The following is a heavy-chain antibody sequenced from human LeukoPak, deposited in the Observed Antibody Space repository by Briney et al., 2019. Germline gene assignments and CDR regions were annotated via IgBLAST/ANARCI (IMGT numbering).Heavy chain of an antibody. CDR3: ARGTRNDYGDYVGAFDI. J-gene: IGHJ3*02. D-gene: IGHD4-17*01. Sequence: ASVKVSCKASGYTFTRYAIHWVRQAPGQRLEWMGWMNSNSGNTGYAQKFQGRVTITRNTSIGTAYMELSSLRSEDTAVYYCARGTRNDYGDYVGAFDIWGQGTMVTVSS. CDR2: MNSNSGNT. CDR1: GYTFTRYA. V-gene: IGHV1-8*03.